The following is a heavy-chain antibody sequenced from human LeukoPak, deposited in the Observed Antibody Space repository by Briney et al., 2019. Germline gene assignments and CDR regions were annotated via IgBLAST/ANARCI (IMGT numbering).Heavy chain of an antibody. V-gene: IGHV3-30*03. J-gene: IGHJ4*02. D-gene: IGHD3-16*02. Sequence: GRSLRLSCAASGFALSSYGMHWVRQAPGKGLEWVAVILNDGSNKYYADSVKGRFTISRDNSKNTLYLQMNSLRADDTAVYYCARVAPFYDYVWGSYRSYYFDYWGQGTLVTVSS. CDR1: GFALSSYG. CDR2: ILNDGSNK. CDR3: ARVAPFYDYVWGSYRSYYFDY.